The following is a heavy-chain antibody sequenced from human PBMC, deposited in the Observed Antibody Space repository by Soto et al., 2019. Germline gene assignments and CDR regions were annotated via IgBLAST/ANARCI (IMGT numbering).Heavy chain of an antibody. CDR3: ARVFIGAVAGTLYYYGMDV. J-gene: IGHJ6*02. Sequence: ASVKVSCKASGGTFSSYANSWVRQAPGQGLEWMGGIIPIFGTANYAQKFQGRVTITADESTSTAYMELSSLRSEDTAVYYCARVFIGAVAGTLYYYGMDVWGHGTTVTNSS. D-gene: IGHD6-19*01. CDR2: IIPIFGTA. V-gene: IGHV1-69*13. CDR1: GGTFSSYA.